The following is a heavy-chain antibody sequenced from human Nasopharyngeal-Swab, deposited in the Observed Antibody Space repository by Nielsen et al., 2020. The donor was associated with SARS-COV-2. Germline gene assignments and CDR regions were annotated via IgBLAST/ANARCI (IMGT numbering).Heavy chain of an antibody. V-gene: IGHV4-30-2*01. D-gene: IGHD6-19*01. J-gene: IGHJ4*02. Sequence: RQAPGKGLEWFGYIYHSGSTYYNPSLKSRVTISVDRSKNQFSLKLSSVTAADTAVYYCARATAVAGTDYWGQGTLVTISS. CDR2: IYHSGST. CDR3: ARATAVAGTDY.